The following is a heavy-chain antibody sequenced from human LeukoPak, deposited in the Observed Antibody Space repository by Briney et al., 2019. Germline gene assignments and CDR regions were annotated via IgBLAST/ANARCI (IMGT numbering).Heavy chain of an antibody. D-gene: IGHD3-3*01. J-gene: IGHJ4*02. CDR2: IYYSGST. CDR3: ATAPKFGVVSD. V-gene: IGHV4-59*01. CDR1: GDSISSNY. Sequence: SQTLSLTCTVSGDSISSNYWNWIRQPPGKGLEWIGNIYYSGSTYYNPSLMSRVTISVDRSRNQFSLNLTSSTAADTAVYYCATAPKFGVVSDWGQGTLVTVSS.